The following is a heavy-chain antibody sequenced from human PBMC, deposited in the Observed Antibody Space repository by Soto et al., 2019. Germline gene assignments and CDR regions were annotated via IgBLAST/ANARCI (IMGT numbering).Heavy chain of an antibody. J-gene: IGHJ6*02. CDR3: AHLVPSSSWPYYYYYYGMDV. V-gene: IGHV2-5*01. CDR2: IYWNDDK. D-gene: IGHD6-13*01. CDR1: GFSLSTSGVG. Sequence: SGPTLVNPTQTLTLTCTFSGFSLSTSGVGVGWIRQPPGKALEWLALIYWNDDKRYSPPLKSRLTITKDTSKNQVVLTMTNMDPVDTATYYCAHLVPSSSWPYYYYYYGMDVWGQGTTVTVSS.